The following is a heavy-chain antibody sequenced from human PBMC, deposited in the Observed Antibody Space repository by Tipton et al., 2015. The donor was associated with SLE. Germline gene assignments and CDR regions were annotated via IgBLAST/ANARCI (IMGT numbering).Heavy chain of an antibody. CDR2: IDTTGST. J-gene: IGHJ4*02. V-gene: IGHV4-61*02. CDR3: ATEHFDY. CDR1: GASLRSADYF. D-gene: IGHD1/OR15-1a*01. Sequence: TLSLTCTVSGASLRSADYFWSWIRQSAGKGLEWIGRIDTTGSTHYNPSLRSRVSMSVDASKNQFSLKLMSMTAADTAVYYCATEHFDYWGQGTLVTVSS.